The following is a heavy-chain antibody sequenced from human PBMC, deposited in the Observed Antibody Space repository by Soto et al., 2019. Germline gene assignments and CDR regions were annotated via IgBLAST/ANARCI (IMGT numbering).Heavy chain of an antibody. Sequence: GGSLRLSCAASGFTFDDYAMHWVRQAPGKGLEWVSGISWNSGSIGYADSVKGRFTISRDNAKNSLYLQMNSLRAEDTALYYCAKTTSSWYPVYFDYWGQGTLVTVSS. CDR3: AKTTSSWYPVYFDY. J-gene: IGHJ4*02. CDR2: ISWNSGSI. D-gene: IGHD6-13*01. V-gene: IGHV3-9*01. CDR1: GFTFDDYA.